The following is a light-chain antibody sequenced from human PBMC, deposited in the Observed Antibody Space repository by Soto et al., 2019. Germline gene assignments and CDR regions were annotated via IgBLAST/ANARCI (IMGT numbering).Light chain of an antibody. CDR1: SSNIGAGYD. CDR3: QSYDSSLSGYV. Sequence: QSVLTQPPSVSGAPGQRVTISCTGSSSNIGAGYDVHWYQHLPGTAPKLLIYGNINRPSGVPERFSGSKSGTSASLAITGLQAEDEADYYCQSYDSSLSGYVFGTGTQLTVL. V-gene: IGLV1-40*01. CDR2: GNI. J-gene: IGLJ1*01.